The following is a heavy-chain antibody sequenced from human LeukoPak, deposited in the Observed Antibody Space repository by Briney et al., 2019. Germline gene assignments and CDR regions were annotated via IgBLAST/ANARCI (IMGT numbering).Heavy chain of an antibody. Sequence: PGGSLRLSCAASGFVFSNYDMSWVRQAPGKGLEWVSGILNSGNDKDYADSVRGRFTISREDSRNTLYLQMNILRAEDTAIYYCARVSGNIQIWPQPFGDGMDVWGQGTTVTVSS. V-gene: IGHV3-23*01. CDR1: GFVFSNYD. CDR3: ARVSGNIQIWPQPFGDGMDV. J-gene: IGHJ6*02. D-gene: IGHD3-10*01. CDR2: ILNSGNDK.